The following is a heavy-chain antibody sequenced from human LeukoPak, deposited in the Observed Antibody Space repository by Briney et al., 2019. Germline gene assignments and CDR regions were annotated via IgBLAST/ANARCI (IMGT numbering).Heavy chain of an antibody. D-gene: IGHD2-2*02. CDR1: GYTFTSYD. Sequence: GASVKVLCKASGYTFTSYDINWVRQATGQGLEWMGWMNPNSGNTGYAQKFQGRVTITRNTSISTAYMELSSLRSEDTAVYYCASGYCSSTSCYRGGGPYYYYMDVWGKGTTVTVSS. CDR3: ASGYCSSTSCYRGGGPYYYYMDV. J-gene: IGHJ6*03. CDR2: MNPNSGNT. V-gene: IGHV1-8*03.